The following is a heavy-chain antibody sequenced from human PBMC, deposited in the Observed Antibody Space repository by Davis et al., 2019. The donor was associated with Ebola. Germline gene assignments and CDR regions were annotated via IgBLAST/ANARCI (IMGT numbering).Heavy chain of an antibody. J-gene: IGHJ6*02. D-gene: IGHD3-3*01. CDR1: GFTFSSYI. Sequence: PGSSLKISCATSGFTFSSYIIHWVRQAPGKGLEWVAVTSTDGSKKYYADSIKGRFTMSRDNFKKTLLLELNSLRVEDTAVYFCVRDRRSGIFGVVSGGLDVWGQGTTVTVS. CDR2: TSTDGSKK. V-gene: IGHV3-30*03. CDR3: VRDRRSGIFGVVSGGLDV.